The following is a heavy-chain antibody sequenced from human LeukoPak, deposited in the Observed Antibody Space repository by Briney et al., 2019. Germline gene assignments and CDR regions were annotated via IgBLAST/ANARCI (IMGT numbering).Heavy chain of an antibody. J-gene: IGHJ4*02. V-gene: IGHV1-18*01. CDR2: INTYNGHT. Sequence: GASVKISCKASGYSFSSYGFSWVRQAPGQGLEWMGWINTYNGHTNYTQTLQGRVTMTTDTSTSTAYMELRNLRPDDTAVYFCARGPRITGTTAYYFDYWGQGTLVTVSS. CDR3: ARGPRITGTTAYYFDY. D-gene: IGHD1-7*01. CDR1: GYSFSSYG.